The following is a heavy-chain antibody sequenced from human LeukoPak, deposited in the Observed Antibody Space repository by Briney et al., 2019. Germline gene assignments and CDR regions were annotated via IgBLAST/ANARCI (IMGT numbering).Heavy chain of an antibody. V-gene: IGHV3-30*18. Sequence: GRSLRLSCAASGFTFSDYGMHWVRQAPGKGLEWVAVMSKDGLKKSYAVSVMGRFTISRDISENTVSLQMSSLRTEDTAIYFCAKDSSEGSPDYLRHFGYWGQGTLVTVSS. D-gene: IGHD1-26*01. CDR2: MSKDGLKK. J-gene: IGHJ4*02. CDR3: AKDSSEGSPDYLRHFGY. CDR1: GFTFSDYG.